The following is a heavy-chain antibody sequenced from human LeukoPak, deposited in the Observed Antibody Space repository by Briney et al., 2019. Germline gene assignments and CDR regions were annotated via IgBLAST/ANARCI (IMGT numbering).Heavy chain of an antibody. V-gene: IGHV3-23*01. J-gene: IGHJ6*02. Sequence: GSLRLSCEASGFSFSGYAMSWVRQAPGKGLDWVSGVSDSGVNTYYADSVKGRFTISRDNSKNTLYLQMNSLRAEDTAVYYCARAPARIPAKEYYYYYYGMDVWGQGTTVTVSS. CDR1: GFSFSGYA. CDR3: ARAPARIPAKEYYYYYYGMDV. D-gene: IGHD1-14*01. CDR2: VSDSGVNT.